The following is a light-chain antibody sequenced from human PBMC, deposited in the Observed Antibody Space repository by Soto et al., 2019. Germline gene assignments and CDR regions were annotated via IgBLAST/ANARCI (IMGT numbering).Light chain of an antibody. CDR3: QQYNNWPSWT. V-gene: IGKV3-15*01. CDR1: QSVSSN. CDR2: GAF. Sequence: EIVMTQSPATLSVSPGERATLSCRASQSVSSNLAWYQQKPGQAPRLLIYGAFTRATGIPARFSGSGSGTEFTLTISSLQSEDFAVYYCQQYNNWPSWTFGQGTKV. J-gene: IGKJ1*01.